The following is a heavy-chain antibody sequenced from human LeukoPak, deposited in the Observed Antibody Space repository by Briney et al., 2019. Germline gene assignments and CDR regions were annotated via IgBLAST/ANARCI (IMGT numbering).Heavy chain of an antibody. Sequence: PGRSLRLSCAASGFTFSSYAMHWVRQAPGKELEWVAVISYDGSNKYYADSVKGRFTISRDNSKNTLYLQMNSLRAEDTAVYYCARDRPTVTTGYYYYGMDVWGQGTTVTVSS. D-gene: IGHD4-17*01. J-gene: IGHJ6*02. V-gene: IGHV3-30-3*01. CDR2: ISYDGSNK. CDR1: GFTFSSYA. CDR3: ARDRPTVTTGYYYYGMDV.